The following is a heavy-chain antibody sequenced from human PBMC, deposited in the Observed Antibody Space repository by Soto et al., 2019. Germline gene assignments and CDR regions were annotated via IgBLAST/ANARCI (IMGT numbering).Heavy chain of an antibody. CDR1: GATFSSYA. V-gene: IGHV1-69*13. CDR2: IIPIFGTV. D-gene: IGHD3-10*01. J-gene: IGHJ6*02. Sequence: SVKVSCKASGATFSSYAISWVLQPPGQGLEWMGGIIPIFGTVNYAQKFHGRVAITADESTSTAYMELSSLRSEDTAVYYCARVVAMVRGGGYYYGMDVWGQGTTVTVSS. CDR3: ARVVAMVRGGGYYYGMDV.